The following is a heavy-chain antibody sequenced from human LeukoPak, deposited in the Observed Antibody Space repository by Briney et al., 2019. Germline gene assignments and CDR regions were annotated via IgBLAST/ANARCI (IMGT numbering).Heavy chain of an antibody. V-gene: IGHV3-7*03. D-gene: IGHD4-11*01. Sequence: GGSLRLSCAASGFIFTNYFMSWVRQAPGKGLEWVASIKHDGSEKYYVDSVKGRFTISRDNSNNTLYLQMNSLRAEDTAVYYCAKLTTSWGQGTLVTVSS. CDR3: AKLTTS. CDR2: IKHDGSEK. CDR1: GFIFTNYF. J-gene: IGHJ4*02.